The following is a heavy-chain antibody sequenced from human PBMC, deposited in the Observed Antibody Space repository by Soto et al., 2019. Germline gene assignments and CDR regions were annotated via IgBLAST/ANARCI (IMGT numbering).Heavy chain of an antibody. V-gene: IGHV3-30*03. CDR1: GFTFSHYA. J-gene: IGHJ4*02. D-gene: IGHD1-26*01. Sequence: QVQLVESGGGVVQPGRSLRLSCAASGFTFSHYAMHWVRQAPGKGLEWVALMSYDGSNEYYADSVKGRFTISRDNSKNPLYLQMNRLRAEDTAVYYCATDGSHNFDYWGQGTLVTVSS. CDR2: MSYDGSNE. CDR3: ATDGSHNFDY.